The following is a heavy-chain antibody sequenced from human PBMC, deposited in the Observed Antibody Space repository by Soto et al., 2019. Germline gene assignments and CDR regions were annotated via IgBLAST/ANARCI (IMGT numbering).Heavy chain of an antibody. V-gene: IGHV3-43*01. CDR1: GFTFDDYT. CDR2: ISWDGGST. Sequence: EVQLVESGGVVVQPGGSLRLSCAASGFTFDDYTMHWVRQAPGKGLEWVSLISWDGGSTYYADSVKGRFTISRDNSKNSLYLQMNSLRTEDTALYYCAKDKGGGWELPDFDYWGQGTLVTVSS. J-gene: IGHJ4*02. D-gene: IGHD1-26*01. CDR3: AKDKGGGWELPDFDY.